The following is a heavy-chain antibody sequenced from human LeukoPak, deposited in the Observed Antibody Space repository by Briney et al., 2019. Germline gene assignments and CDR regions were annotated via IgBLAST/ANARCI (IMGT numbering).Heavy chain of an antibody. CDR2: IYYSGST. Sequence: SETLSLTCTVYGGSISSYYWSWIRQPPGKGLEWIGSIYYSGSTNYNPSLKSRVTISVDTSKNQFSLKLSSVTAADTAVYYCARSLWYYDSWGQGTLVTVSS. D-gene: IGHD3-22*01. V-gene: IGHV4-59*01. CDR1: GGSISSYY. J-gene: IGHJ4*02. CDR3: ARSLWYYDS.